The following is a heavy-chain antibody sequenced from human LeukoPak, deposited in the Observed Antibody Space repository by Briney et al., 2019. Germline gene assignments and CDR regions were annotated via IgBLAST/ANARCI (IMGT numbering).Heavy chain of an antibody. CDR2: IRKDGNKE. V-gene: IGHV3-30*02. Sequence: GGSLRLSCAVSGFTFNAYAIHWVRQAPGKGLEWVAFIRKDGNKENYADSVKGRFTISRDNSKNTLYPQMNSLQTEDTAVYYCAKDRGDYPPYFDYWGQGTLVTVSS. CDR3: AKDRGDYPPYFDY. J-gene: IGHJ4*02. CDR1: GFTFNAYA. D-gene: IGHD2-21*02.